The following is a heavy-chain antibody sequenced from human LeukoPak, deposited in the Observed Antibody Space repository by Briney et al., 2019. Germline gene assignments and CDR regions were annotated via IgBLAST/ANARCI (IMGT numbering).Heavy chain of an antibody. CDR3: ARHQSYGSATYYAPFDN. CDR2: IYYSGST. J-gene: IGHJ4*02. D-gene: IGHD3-10*01. CDR1: GGSVSSNNYY. V-gene: IGHV4-39*01. Sequence: SETLSLTCTVSGGSVSSNNYYWGWIRQPPMKGLEWIGSIYYSGSTEYNLSLKSRVTISVDTSRNQFSLKLSSVTAADTAVYYCARHQSYGSATYYAPFDNWGQGTLVTVSS.